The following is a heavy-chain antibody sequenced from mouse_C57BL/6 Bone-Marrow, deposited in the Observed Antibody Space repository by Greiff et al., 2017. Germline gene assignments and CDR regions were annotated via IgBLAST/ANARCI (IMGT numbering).Heavy chain of an antibody. V-gene: IGHV5-9-1*02. CDR3: TRYGYDSVDY. D-gene: IGHD2-2*01. CDR2: ISSGGDYI. J-gene: IGHJ2*01. Sequence: EVKLMESGEGLVKPGGSLKLSCAASGFTFSSYAMSWVRQTPEKRLEWVAYISSGGDYIYYADTVKGRFTISRDNARNTLYLQMSSLKSEDTAMYYCTRYGYDSVDYWGRGTTLTVSS. CDR1: GFTFSSYA.